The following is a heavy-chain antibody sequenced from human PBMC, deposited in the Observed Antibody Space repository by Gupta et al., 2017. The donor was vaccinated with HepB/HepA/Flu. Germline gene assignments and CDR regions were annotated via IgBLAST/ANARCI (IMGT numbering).Heavy chain of an antibody. J-gene: IGHJ5*02. CDR3: AYRLQGYTWNYVWFAP. CDR1: GFSLSPSGVG. D-gene: IGHD1-7*01. Sequence: QITLKESGPTLVKPTQTLTLTCTFSGFSLSPSGVGVGWIRQPPGKALEWLAIIYWDDDKRYSPSLKSRLSITKDTSKNQVVLSMTNMDPVDTATYYCAYRLQGYTWNYVWFAPWGQGTLVTISS. CDR2: IYWDDDK. V-gene: IGHV2-5*02.